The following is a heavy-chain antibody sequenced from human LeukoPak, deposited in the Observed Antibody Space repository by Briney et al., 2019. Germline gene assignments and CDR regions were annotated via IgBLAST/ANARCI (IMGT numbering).Heavy chain of an antibody. CDR1: GGSISSYY. D-gene: IGHD1-7*01. Sequence: SETLSLACTVSGGSISSYYWSWIRQPPGKGLEWIGYIYYSGSTNYNPSLKSRVTISVDTSKNQFSLKPSSVTAADTAVYYCARVSGTGTSFDYWGQGTLVTVSS. J-gene: IGHJ4*02. CDR2: IYYSGST. CDR3: ARVSGTGTSFDY. V-gene: IGHV4-59*01.